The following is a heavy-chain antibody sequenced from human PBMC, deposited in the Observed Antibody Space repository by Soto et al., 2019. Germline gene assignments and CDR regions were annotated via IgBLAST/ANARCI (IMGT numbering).Heavy chain of an antibody. D-gene: IGHD6-13*01. J-gene: IGHJ4*02. CDR1: GFTFDNYA. CDR3: AKDIQQLVGYYFDF. Sequence: EVQLVESGGGLVQPGRSLRLSCAASGFTFDNYAMHWVRQAPGKGLEWVSGISWNSGSIGYADSVKGRFTISRDNAKNSLYLQMNSLRTEDTALYSCAKDIQQLVGYYFDFWGQGTLVTVSS. CDR2: ISWNSGSI. V-gene: IGHV3-9*01.